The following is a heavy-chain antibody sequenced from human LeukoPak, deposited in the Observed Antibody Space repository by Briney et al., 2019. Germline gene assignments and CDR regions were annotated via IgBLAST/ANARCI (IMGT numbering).Heavy chain of an antibody. Sequence: PGGSLRLSCAASGFTFSSYSFNWVRQVPGKGLEWVSSITSTFYTYYTDSVKGRFTVSRDNAKNSLSMQMMSLRAEATAVYYCARARAKWYADYWGQGTLVTVSS. CDR1: GFTFSSYS. D-gene: IGHD2-15*01. V-gene: IGHV3-21*01. CDR2: ITSTFYT. CDR3: ARARAKWYADY. J-gene: IGHJ4*02.